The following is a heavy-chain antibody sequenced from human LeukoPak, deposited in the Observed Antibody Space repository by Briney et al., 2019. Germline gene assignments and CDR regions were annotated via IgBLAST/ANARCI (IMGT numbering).Heavy chain of an antibody. D-gene: IGHD6-19*01. V-gene: IGHV1-69*05. J-gene: IGHJ4*02. Sequence: SVKVSCKASGGTFSSYAISWVRQAPGQGLEWMGGIIPIFGTANYAQKFQGRVTITRDTSASTAYMELSSLRSEDTAVYYCAREGGGWYVVWGQGTLVTVSS. CDR2: IIPIFGTA. CDR1: GGTFSSYA. CDR3: AREGGGWYVV.